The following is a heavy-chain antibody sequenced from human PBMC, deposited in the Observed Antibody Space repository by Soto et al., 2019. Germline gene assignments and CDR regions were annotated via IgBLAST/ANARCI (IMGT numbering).Heavy chain of an antibody. J-gene: IGHJ4*02. CDR2: IYYSGST. V-gene: IGHV4-59*01. D-gene: IGHD6-6*01. Sequence: SETLSLTCTVSGGSISSYYWSWIRQPPGKGLEWIGYIYYSGSTNYNPSLKSRVTISVDTSKNQFSLKLSSVTAADTAVYYCGRRGGRGGGYSSSWGQGTLVTVSS. CDR3: GRRGGRGGGYSSS. CDR1: GGSISSYY.